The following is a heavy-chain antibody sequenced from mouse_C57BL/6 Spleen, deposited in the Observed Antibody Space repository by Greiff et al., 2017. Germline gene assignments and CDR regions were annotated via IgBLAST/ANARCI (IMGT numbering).Heavy chain of an antibody. V-gene: IGHV5-4*01. J-gene: IGHJ4*01. CDR2: ISDGGSYT. CDR1: GFTFSSYA. Sequence: EVMLVESGGGLVKPGGSLKLSCAASGFTFSSYAMSWVRQTPEKRLEWVANISDGGSYTYYPDNVKGRFTISRDNAKNNLYLQMSHLKSEDTAMYYCARDRCNLYAMDYWGQGTSVTVSS. D-gene: IGHD2-1*01. CDR3: ARDRCNLYAMDY.